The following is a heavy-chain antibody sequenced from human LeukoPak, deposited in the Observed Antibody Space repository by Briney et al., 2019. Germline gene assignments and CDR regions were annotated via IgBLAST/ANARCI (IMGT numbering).Heavy chain of an antibody. CDR1: EFSLSTSGVG. D-gene: IGHD4-17*01. CDR3: AHRVTVTTHYVYFDY. CDR2: IYWDDDK. Sequence: SGPTLVNPTPARPLTCAVSEFSLSTSGVGVGWIRRPPGKALEWLALIYWDDDKRYSASLKSRLTITKDSSKNQVVLTMTNMDLECTSTYYCAHRVTVTTHYVYFDYWGQGTLVTVSS. J-gene: IGHJ4*02. V-gene: IGHV2-5*02.